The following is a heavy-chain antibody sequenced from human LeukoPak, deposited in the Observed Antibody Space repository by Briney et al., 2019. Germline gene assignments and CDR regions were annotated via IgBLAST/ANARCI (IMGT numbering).Heavy chain of an antibody. CDR3: AVQYWEGNWFDP. CDR2: INPNSGGT. D-gene: IGHD2-8*02. V-gene: IGHV1-2*02. CDR1: GYTFTGYY. Sequence: GASVKVSCKASGYTFTGYYMHWVRQAPGQGLEWMGWINPNSGGTNYAQKFQGRVTMTKDTSISTAYMELSRLRSDDTAVYYCAVQYWEGNWFDPWGQGTLVTVSS. J-gene: IGHJ5*02.